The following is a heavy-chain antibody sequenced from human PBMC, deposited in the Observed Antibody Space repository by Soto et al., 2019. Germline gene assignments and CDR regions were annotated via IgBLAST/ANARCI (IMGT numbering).Heavy chain of an antibody. CDR2: INPNSGAT. Sequence: GESLKISCEPSGYTFTGYYIHWVRQAPGQGLEWMGWINPNSGATNYAQKLQGWVTMTSDTSISTAYIELSSLSSDDMALYYCARAVVTTTPNFDYWGQGTLVTVSS. D-gene: IGHD5-12*01. V-gene: IGHV1-2*04. J-gene: IGHJ4*02. CDR1: GYTFTGYY. CDR3: ARAVVTTTPNFDY.